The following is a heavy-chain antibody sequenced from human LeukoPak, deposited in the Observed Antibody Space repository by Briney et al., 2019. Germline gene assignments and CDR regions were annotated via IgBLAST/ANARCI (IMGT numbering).Heavy chain of an antibody. D-gene: IGHD5-24*01. J-gene: IGHJ4*02. CDR2: INHSGST. CDR3: ARVGGHGPLDY. CDR1: GGSFSGYY. Sequence: SETLSLTCAVYGGSFSGYYWSWIRQPPGKGLEWIGEINHSGSTNYNPSLKSRVTISVDTSKNQFSLKLSSVTAADTAFYYCARVGGHGPLDYWGQGTLVTVSS. V-gene: IGHV4-34*01.